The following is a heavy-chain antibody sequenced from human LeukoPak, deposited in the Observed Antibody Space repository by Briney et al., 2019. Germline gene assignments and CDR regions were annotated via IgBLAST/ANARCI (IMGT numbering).Heavy chain of an antibody. D-gene: IGHD2-2*01. Sequence: GGSLRLSCAASVLTFSSYWMSWVRQAPGKGLEWVANIKQDGSEKYYVDSVKGRFTISRDNAKNSLYLQMNSLRAEDTAVYYCARDRSTSCCHYYYYYMDVWGKGTTVTVSS. CDR3: ARDRSTSCCHYYYYYMDV. V-gene: IGHV3-7*01. J-gene: IGHJ6*03. CDR2: IKQDGSEK. CDR1: VLTFSSYW.